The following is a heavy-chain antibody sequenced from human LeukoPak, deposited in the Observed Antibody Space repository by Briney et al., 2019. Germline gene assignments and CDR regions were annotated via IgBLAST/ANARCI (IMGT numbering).Heavy chain of an antibody. Sequence: SVTVSCKASGGTFSSYAISWVRQAPGQGLEWMGGIIPIFGTANYAQKFQGRVTITADESTSTAYMELSSLRSEDTAVYYCASYYSSGWDFDYWGQGTLVTVSS. V-gene: IGHV1-69*13. D-gene: IGHD6-19*01. CDR2: IIPIFGTA. CDR1: GGTFSSYA. CDR3: ASYYSSGWDFDY. J-gene: IGHJ4*02.